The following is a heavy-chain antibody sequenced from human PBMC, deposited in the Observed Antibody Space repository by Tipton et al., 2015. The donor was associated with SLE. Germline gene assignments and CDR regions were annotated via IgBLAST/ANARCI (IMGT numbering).Heavy chain of an antibody. Sequence: SLRLSCAASGFTVSSNDMSWVRQAPGKGLEWVSGISGSGGSTYYADSVKGRFTVSRDNSKNTLYLQMNSLRAEDTAIYYCAKAAIRAYYFDYWGQGTLVTVSS. J-gene: IGHJ4*02. CDR3: AKAAIRAYYFDY. V-gene: IGHV3-23*01. CDR2: ISGSGGST. D-gene: IGHD2-21*02. CDR1: GFTVSSND.